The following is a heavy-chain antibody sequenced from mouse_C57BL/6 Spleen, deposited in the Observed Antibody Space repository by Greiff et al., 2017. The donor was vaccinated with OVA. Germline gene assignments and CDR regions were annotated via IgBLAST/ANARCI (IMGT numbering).Heavy chain of an antibody. CDR2: ISSGGSYT. D-gene: IGHD1-1*01. Sequence: EVKLMESGGDLVKPGGSLKLSCAASGFTFSSYGMSWVRQTPDKRLEWVATISSGGSYTYYPDSVKGRFTISRDNAKNTLYLQMSSMKSEETAMYYWARPTVVATRGYFDVWGTGTTVTVSS. V-gene: IGHV5-6*01. CDR1: GFTFSSYG. CDR3: ARPTVVATRGYFDV. J-gene: IGHJ1*03.